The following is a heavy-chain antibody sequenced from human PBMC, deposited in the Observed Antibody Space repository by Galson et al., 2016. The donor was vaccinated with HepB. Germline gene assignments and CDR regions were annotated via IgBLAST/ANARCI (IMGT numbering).Heavy chain of an antibody. CDR1: GLTLSDHY. V-gene: IGHV3-72*01. CDR3: ARVLLFFDAGAYTDAFDI. D-gene: IGHD3-16*01. J-gene: IGHJ3*02. Sequence: SLRLSCAVSGLTLSDHYIDWVRQAPGKGLEWVGRSRNNTKSYTTEYAASVKGRFTISRDDSKNSLYLQMNSLKTEDTAVYYCARVLLFFDAGAYTDAFDIWGQGTMVTVSS. CDR2: SRNNTKSYTT.